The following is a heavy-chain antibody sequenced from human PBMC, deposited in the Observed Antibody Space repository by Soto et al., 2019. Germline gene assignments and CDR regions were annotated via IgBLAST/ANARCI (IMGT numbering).Heavy chain of an antibody. J-gene: IGHJ4*02. Sequence: GGSLRLSCAASGFSFSSSWMGWVRQAPGKGLEWVANIKQDGSEKYYVDSVKGRFTISRDNAKNSLYLQMNSLRAEDTAVYYCARGWDYGRWGQGTLVTVSS. CDR2: IKQDGSEK. D-gene: IGHD3-10*01. V-gene: IGHV3-7*01. CDR1: GFSFSSSW. CDR3: ARGWDYGR.